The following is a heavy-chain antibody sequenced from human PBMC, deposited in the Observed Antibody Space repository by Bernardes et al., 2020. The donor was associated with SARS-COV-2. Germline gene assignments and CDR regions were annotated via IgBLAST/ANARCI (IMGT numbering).Heavy chain of an antibody. CDR2: ISSSSSYT. J-gene: IGHJ6*02. V-gene: IGHV3-11*06. CDR1: GFTFSDYY. CDR3: ARDLRIVVVPAADYYYYYGMDV. Sequence: GSLRLSCAASGFTFSDYYMSWIRQAPGKGLEWVSYISSSSSYTNYADSVKGRFTISRDNAKNSLYLQMNSLRAEDTAVYYCARDLRIVVVPAADYYYYYGMDVWGQGTTVTVSS. D-gene: IGHD2-2*01.